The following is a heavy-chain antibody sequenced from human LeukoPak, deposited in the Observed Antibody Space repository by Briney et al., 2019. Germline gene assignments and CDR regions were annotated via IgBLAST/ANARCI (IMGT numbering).Heavy chain of an antibody. Sequence: SVKVSCKASGGTFSSYATSWVRQAPGQGLEWMGGIIPIFGTANYAQKFQGRVTITTDESTSTAYMELSSLRSEDTAVYYCARAYYYGSGSSGAFDYWGQGTLVTVSS. D-gene: IGHD3-10*01. CDR3: ARAYYYGSGSSGAFDY. V-gene: IGHV1-69*05. CDR2: IIPIFGTA. CDR1: GGTFSSYA. J-gene: IGHJ4*02.